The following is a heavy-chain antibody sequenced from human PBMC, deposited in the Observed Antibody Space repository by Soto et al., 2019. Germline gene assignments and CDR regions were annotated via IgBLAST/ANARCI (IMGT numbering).Heavy chain of an antibody. CDR2: ISSSSSTI. D-gene: IGHD2-15*01. J-gene: IGHJ3*02. V-gene: IGHV3-48*01. CDR3: ARGDDIVVVVAADKSDAFDI. CDR1: GFTFSSYS. Sequence: EVQLVESGGGLVQPGGSLRLSCAASGFTFSSYSMNWVRQAPGKGLEWVSYISSSSSTIYYADSVKGRFTISRDNAKKSLYLQMNSLRAEYTAVYYCARGDDIVVVVAADKSDAFDIWGQGTMVTVSS.